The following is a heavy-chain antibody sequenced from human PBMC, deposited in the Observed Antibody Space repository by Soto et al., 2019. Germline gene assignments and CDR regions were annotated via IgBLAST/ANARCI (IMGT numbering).Heavy chain of an antibody. Sequence: EVLLVESGGGLVQTGGSLRLSCAASGFIFNNHWMTWVRQAPGKGLVWVANIKQDGSEKYYVDSVKGLCTISRDNAQNPLYLQMNSLTADDTAVYYCARDAYYDESSGYFDYWGQGTRVSVSS. D-gene: IGHD3-22*01. CDR2: IKQDGSEK. V-gene: IGHV3-7*01. J-gene: IGHJ4*02. CDR1: GFIFNNHW. CDR3: ARDAYYDESSGYFDY.